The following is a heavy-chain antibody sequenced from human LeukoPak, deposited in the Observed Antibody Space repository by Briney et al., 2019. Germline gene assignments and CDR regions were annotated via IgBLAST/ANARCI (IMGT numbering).Heavy chain of an antibody. CDR2: IYYSGST. V-gene: IGHV4-31*03. Sequence: PSETLSLTCTVSGVSISSGGYYWSWIRQHPGKGLEWIGYIYYSGSTYYNPSLKSRVTISVDTSKNQFSLKLSSVTAADTAVYYCALMYSSSWYMDYWGQGTLVTVSS. CDR1: GVSISSGGYY. J-gene: IGHJ4*02. D-gene: IGHD6-13*01. CDR3: ALMYSSSWYMDY.